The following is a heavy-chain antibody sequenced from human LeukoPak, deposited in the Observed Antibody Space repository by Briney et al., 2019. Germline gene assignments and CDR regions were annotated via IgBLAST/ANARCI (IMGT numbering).Heavy chain of an antibody. CDR2: ISGSGGST. Sequence: GSLRLSCAASGFTFGSYAMSWVRQAPGKGLEWVSAISGSGGSTYYADSVKGRFTISRDNSKNTLYLQMNSLRAEDTAVYYCAKAVASAANPSLFDYWGQGTLVTVSS. V-gene: IGHV3-23*01. J-gene: IGHJ4*02. CDR3: AKAVASAANPSLFDY. D-gene: IGHD2-2*01. CDR1: GFTFGSYA.